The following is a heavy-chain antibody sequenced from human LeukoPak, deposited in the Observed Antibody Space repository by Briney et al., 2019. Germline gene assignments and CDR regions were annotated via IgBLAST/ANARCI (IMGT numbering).Heavy chain of an antibody. CDR3: ARATGYSYGSYYYYYMDV. CDR2: IYYSGST. V-gene: IGHV4-39*07. CDR1: GGSISSSSYY. J-gene: IGHJ6*03. D-gene: IGHD5-18*01. Sequence: SETLSLTCTVSGGSISSSSYYWGWIRQPPGKGLEWIGSIYYSGSTYYNPSLKSRVTISVDTSKNQFSLKLSSVTAADTAVYYCARATGYSYGSYYYYYMDVWGKGTTVTVSS.